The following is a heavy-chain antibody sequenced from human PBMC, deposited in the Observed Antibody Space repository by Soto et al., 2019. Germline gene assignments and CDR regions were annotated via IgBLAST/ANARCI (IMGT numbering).Heavy chain of an antibody. CDR2: IIPIFGTA. CDR1: GGTFSSYA. Sequence: QVQLVQSGAEVTKPGSSVKVSCKASGGTFSSYAISWVRQAPGQGLEWMGGIIPIFGTANYAQKFQGRVTITAAESTSTAYMELSSLRSEDTAVYYCARDGYSYGYGTYYYYYGMDVWGQGTTVTVSS. V-gene: IGHV1-69*01. J-gene: IGHJ6*02. CDR3: ARDGYSYGYGTYYYYYGMDV. D-gene: IGHD5-18*01.